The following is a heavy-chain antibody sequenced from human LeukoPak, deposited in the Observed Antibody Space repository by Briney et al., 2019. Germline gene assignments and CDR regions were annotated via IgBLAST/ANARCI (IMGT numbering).Heavy chain of an antibody. CDR3: AAEMATTSGWAAQRRNY. V-gene: IGHV3-53*01. CDR2: IYSGGST. D-gene: IGHD5-24*01. J-gene: IGHJ4*02. Sequence: PGGSLRLSCSASGFIVSSNYMSWVRQAPGKGLELVPVIYSGGSTYSADSVKGRFTISRDQSKKPLYLQMNCLRAEDTAVYYCAAEMATTSGWAAQRRNYWGQGTLVTVSS. CDR1: GFIVSSNY.